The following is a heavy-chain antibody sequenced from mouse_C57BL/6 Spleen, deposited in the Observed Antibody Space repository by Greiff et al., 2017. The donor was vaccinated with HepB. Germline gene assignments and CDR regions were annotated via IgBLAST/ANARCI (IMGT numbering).Heavy chain of an antibody. CDR2: IFPGSGST. V-gene: IGHV1-75*01. Sequence: VKLQESGPELVKPGASVKISCKASGYTFTDYYINWVKQRPGQGLEWIGWIFPGSGSTYYNEKFKGKATLTVDKSSSTAYMLLSSLTSEDSAVYFCARSPYDYGSFYYAMDYWGQGTSVTVSS. D-gene: IGHD1-1*01. J-gene: IGHJ4*01. CDR3: ARSPYDYGSFYYAMDY. CDR1: GYTFTDYY.